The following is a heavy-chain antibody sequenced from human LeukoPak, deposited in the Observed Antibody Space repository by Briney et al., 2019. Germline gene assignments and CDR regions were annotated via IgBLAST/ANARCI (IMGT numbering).Heavy chain of an antibody. Sequence: SETLSLTCTVSGGSIGNYYWSWIRQPPGKGLEWIGYIYSSGSTNYNPSLKSRVTISVDTSNKKFDTSNRQFPLKLTSVTAADTAIYYCASRQNWNGPFDYWGQGTLVTVSS. CDR3: ASRQNWNGPFDY. CDR2: IYSSGST. J-gene: IGHJ4*02. CDR1: GGSIGNYY. D-gene: IGHD1-1*01. V-gene: IGHV4-59*01.